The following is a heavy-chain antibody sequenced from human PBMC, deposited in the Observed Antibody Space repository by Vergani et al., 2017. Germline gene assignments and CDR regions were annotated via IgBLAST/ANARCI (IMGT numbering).Heavy chain of an antibody. V-gene: IGHV3-30*02. J-gene: IGHJ6*02. CDR3: AKGAAYYDILTAYSAMDV. CDR1: GFAFTTYG. D-gene: IGHD3-9*01. Sequence: VQLVEWGGAVVQPGGSLRLSCAASGFAFTTYGMHWARQAPGKGLAWVAFISFDGTKIYYADSVKGRFTISRDNSKNSLYLQMTSLRAEDTAVYYCAKGAAYYDILTAYSAMDVWGQGTTVTVSS. CDR2: ISFDGTKI.